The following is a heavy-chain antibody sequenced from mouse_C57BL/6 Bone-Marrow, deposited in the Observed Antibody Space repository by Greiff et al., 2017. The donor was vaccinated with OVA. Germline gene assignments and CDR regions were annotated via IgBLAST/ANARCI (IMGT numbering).Heavy chain of an antibody. CDR1: GFTFSSYA. CDR3: ARDQVITTSKRYWWYFDV. D-gene: IGHD2-4*01. Sequence: EVKVVESGGGLVKPGGSLKLSCAASGFTFSSYAMSWVRQTPEKRLEWVATISDGGSYTYYPDNVKGRFTISRDNAKNNLYLQRSHLKSEDTAMYYCARDQVITTSKRYWWYFDVWGTGTTVTVSS. CDR2: ISDGGSYT. V-gene: IGHV5-4*01. J-gene: IGHJ1*03.